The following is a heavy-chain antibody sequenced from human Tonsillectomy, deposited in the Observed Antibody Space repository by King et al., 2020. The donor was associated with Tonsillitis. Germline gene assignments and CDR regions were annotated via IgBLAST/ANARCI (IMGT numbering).Heavy chain of an antibody. D-gene: IGHD6-13*01. J-gene: IGHJ4*02. Sequence: LQLQESGPGLVKPSETLSLTCTVSGGSISSSSYYWGWIRQPPGKGLEWIGSIYYSGSTYYNPSLKSRVTISVDTSKNQFSLKLSSVTAADTAVYYCARPPYSSSWYYLSNYWGQGTLVTVSS. CDR3: ARPPYSSSWYYLSNY. V-gene: IGHV4-39*07. CDR2: IYYSGST. CDR1: GGSISSSSYY.